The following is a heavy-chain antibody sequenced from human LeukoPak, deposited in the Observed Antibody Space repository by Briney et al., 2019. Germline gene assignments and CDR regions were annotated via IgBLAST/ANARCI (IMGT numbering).Heavy chain of an antibody. V-gene: IGHV1-18*04. J-gene: IGHJ4*02. D-gene: IGHD5-12*01. CDR1: GYTFTYYC. CDR2: ISPYNDDT. Sequence: ASVKVSCKASGYTFTYYCMRWVRQAPGQGLEWMGWISPYNDDTRYEQTLQGRVTMTTDTSTSTVYMELRSLRSDDTAVYYCARSGSGYNPIDFWGQGTRVTVSS. CDR3: ARSGSGYNPIDF.